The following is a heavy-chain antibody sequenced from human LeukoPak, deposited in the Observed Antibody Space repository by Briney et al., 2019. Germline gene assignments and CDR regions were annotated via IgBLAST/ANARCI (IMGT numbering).Heavy chain of an antibody. Sequence: PGGSLRLSCAASGFTFSSYWMSWVRQAPGKGLGWVANINQDGSEKYYVDSVKGRFTISRDNAKNSLYLQMNGLRAEDTAVYYCARDDCSSISCYHNWFDPWGQGTLVTVSS. CDR3: ARDDCSSISCYHNWFDP. CDR2: INQDGSEK. V-gene: IGHV3-7*01. D-gene: IGHD2-2*01. J-gene: IGHJ5*02. CDR1: GFTFSSYW.